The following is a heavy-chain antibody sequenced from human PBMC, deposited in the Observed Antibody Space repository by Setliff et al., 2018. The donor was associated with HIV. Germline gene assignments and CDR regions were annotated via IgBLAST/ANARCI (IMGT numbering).Heavy chain of an antibody. CDR1: GGSISSGNYY. D-gene: IGHD2-15*01. Sequence: SETLSLTCTVSGGSISSGNYYWSWIRQPAGKGLEWIGRIYTSGSSNYNPSLKSRVTISIDTSKNQFSLKLSSVTAADTAVYYCARNPCSGGSCPDAFDIWGQGTMVTVSS. J-gene: IGHJ3*02. CDR3: ARNPCSGGSCPDAFDI. V-gene: IGHV4-61*02. CDR2: IYTSGSS.